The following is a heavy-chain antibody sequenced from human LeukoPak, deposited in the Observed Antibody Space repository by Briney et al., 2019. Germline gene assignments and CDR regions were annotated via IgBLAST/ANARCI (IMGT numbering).Heavy chain of an antibody. Sequence: SETLSLTCTVSGGSISSYYWSWLRQPAGKGLEWIGRIYTSGSTNYNPSLKSRVTISVDTSKNQFSLKLSSVTAADTAVYYCARATRGYDFWSGSTYYFDYWGQGTLVTVSS. V-gene: IGHV4-4*07. D-gene: IGHD3-3*01. CDR2: IYTSGST. J-gene: IGHJ4*02. CDR1: GGSISSYY. CDR3: ARATRGYDFWSGSTYYFDY.